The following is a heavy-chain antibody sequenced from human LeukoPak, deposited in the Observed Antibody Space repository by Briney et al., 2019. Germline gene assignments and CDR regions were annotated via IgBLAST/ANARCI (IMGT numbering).Heavy chain of an antibody. CDR3: ARDLVGTRYYFDY. J-gene: IGHJ4*02. D-gene: IGHD2-2*01. CDR2: ISSSRRYI. CDR1: GFTFSSYS. Sequence: GGSLRLSCAASGFTFSSYSMNWVRQAPGKGLEWVSSISSSRRYIYYADSVMGRFTISRDNAKNSLYLQMNSLRAEDTAVYYCARDLVGTRYYFDYWGQGTLVTVSS. V-gene: IGHV3-21*01.